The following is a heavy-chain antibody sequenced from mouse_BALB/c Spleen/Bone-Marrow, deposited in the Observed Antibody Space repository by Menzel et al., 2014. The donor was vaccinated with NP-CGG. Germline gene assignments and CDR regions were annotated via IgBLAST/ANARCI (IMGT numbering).Heavy chain of an antibody. D-gene: IGHD1-1*02. CDR3: ARGGGSYYAMDY. V-gene: IGHV1S81*02. J-gene: IGHJ4*01. CDR1: GYTFTSYW. Sequence: QVQLQQSGAELVKPGASVKLSCKASGYTFTSYWIHWVKQRPGQGLEWIGEINPSNGRTNYNEKFKSKATLTVDKSSSTAYMQLSSLTSEDSAVYYCARGGGSYYAMDYWGQGTSVTVSS. CDR2: INPSNGRT.